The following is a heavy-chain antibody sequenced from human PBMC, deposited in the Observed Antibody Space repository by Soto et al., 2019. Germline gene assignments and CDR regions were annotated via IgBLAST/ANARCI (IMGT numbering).Heavy chain of an antibody. CDR1: GGSISSGGYF. CDR2: INYSRST. Sequence: SETLSLTCIVSGGSISSGGYFWSWIRQHPGKGLEWIGYINYSRSTYYNASLKSRVTISVDTSKNQFSLKLSSVTAADTAVYYRARYLNTAGWFVPWGQGTLDPVYS. D-gene: IGHD2-2*01. J-gene: IGHJ5*02. CDR3: ARYLNTAGWFVP. V-gene: IGHV4-31*03.